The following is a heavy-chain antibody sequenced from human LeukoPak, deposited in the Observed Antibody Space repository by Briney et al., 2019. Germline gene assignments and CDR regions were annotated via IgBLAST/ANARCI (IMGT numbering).Heavy chain of an antibody. CDR3: ARGSSGRWSDY. V-gene: IGHV3-64*01. CDR2: ISSNGDST. J-gene: IGHJ4*02. D-gene: IGHD6-19*01. CDR1: GFSFSNYA. Sequence: GGSLRLSCAASGFSFSNYAMYWVRQAPGKGLEYVSTISSNGDSTYYANSVKGRFTISRDNSKNTLYLQMGSLGPEDMAVYYCARGSSGRWSDYWGQGTLVTVSS.